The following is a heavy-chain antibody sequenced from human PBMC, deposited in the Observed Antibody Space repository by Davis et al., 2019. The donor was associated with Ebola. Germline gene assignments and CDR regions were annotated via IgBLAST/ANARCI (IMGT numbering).Heavy chain of an antibody. J-gene: IGHJ5*02. D-gene: IGHD6-19*01. Sequence: ESLKISCAASGFTFSSYAMSWVRQAPGKGLEWVSAISGSGGSTYYADSVKGRFTISRDNSKNTLYLQMNSLRAEDTAVYYCAKDLFSSGWYDWFDPWGQGTLVTISS. CDR1: GFTFSSYA. CDR3: AKDLFSSGWYDWFDP. CDR2: ISGSGGST. V-gene: IGHV3-23*01.